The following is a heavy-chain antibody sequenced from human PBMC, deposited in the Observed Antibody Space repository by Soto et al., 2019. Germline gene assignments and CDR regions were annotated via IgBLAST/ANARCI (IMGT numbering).Heavy chain of an antibody. CDR1: GGSISNYY. V-gene: IGHV4-59*01. CDR2: IYYSGST. CDR3: ARELRYFDWLTQTDYYYYMDV. Sequence: SETLSLTCTVSGGSISNYYWSWILQPQGKGLEWIGYIYYSGSTNYNPSLKSRVTISVDTSKNQFSLKLSSVTAADTAVYYCARELRYFDWLTQTDYYYYMDVWGKGTTVTVSS. J-gene: IGHJ6*03. D-gene: IGHD3-9*01.